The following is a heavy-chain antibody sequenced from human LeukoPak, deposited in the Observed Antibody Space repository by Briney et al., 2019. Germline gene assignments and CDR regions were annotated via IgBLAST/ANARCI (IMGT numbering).Heavy chain of an antibody. V-gene: IGHV1-69*13. CDR1: GYTFTSYG. Sequence: GASVKLSCNVSGYTFTSYGISWGRHPPAQGIEWMGVVTPIFGTTIYTQKFQGRVTITEDESTSTAYMELSSLRSEDTAVYYCARVGGGYNYDYYYYGMDVWGEGTTVTV. J-gene: IGHJ6*02. CDR2: VTPIFGTT. D-gene: IGHD5-24*01. CDR3: ARVGGGYNYDYYYYGMDV.